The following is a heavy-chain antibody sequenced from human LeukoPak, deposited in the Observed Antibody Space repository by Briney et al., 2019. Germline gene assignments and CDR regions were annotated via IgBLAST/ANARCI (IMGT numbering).Heavy chain of an antibody. CDR3: ARDKGTSYLSSFDY. D-gene: IGHD6-6*01. CDR1: GFTFGSSA. V-gene: IGHV3-23*01. J-gene: IGHJ4*02. CDR2: ISGSGSGGST. Sequence: TGGSLRLSCAASGFTFGSSAMSWVRQAPGKGLEWVSSISGSGSGGSTYYADSVKGRFTISRDNSKNTLYLQMNSLRAADTAVYYCARDKGTSYLSSFDYWGQGTLVTVSS.